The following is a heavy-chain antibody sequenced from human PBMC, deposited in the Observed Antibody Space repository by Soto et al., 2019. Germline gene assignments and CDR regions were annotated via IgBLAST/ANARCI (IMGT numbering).Heavy chain of an antibody. D-gene: IGHD5-12*01. CDR1: GGLFSVFS. CDR3: ATIRVRGGPLRFED. Sequence: QVQLVQSGAEVKKPGSSVKVSCKTSGGLFSVFSFNWVRQAPGQGLEWMGGVLPITGSTDYAQKFQGRLTITADRSTGTIYMELSRITSDDTANYYCATIRVRGGPLRFEDGGQGTLISVSS. J-gene: IGHJ4*01. CDR2: VLPITGST. V-gene: IGHV1-69*06.